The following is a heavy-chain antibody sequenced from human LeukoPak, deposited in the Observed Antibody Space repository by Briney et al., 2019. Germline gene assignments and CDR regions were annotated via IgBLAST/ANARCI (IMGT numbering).Heavy chain of an antibody. D-gene: IGHD1-26*01. CDR1: GFTFKNYR. Sequence: QPGGSLRLSCTASGFTFKNYRMTWVRQAPGKGLEWVASMKDDGTEIQYVDSVKGRFTISRDNAKNSLYLQMNNLRAEDTAVYYCARNRATNDYWGQGTLVTVSS. CDR3: ARNRATNDY. CDR2: MKDDGTEI. V-gene: IGHV3-7*01. J-gene: IGHJ4*02.